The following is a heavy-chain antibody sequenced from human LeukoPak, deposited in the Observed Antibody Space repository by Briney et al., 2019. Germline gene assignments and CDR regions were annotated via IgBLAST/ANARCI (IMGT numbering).Heavy chain of an antibody. D-gene: IGHD2-15*01. CDR1: GFTFSRYS. CDR2: ISSSSTYI. V-gene: IGHV3-21*04. CDR3: ATIHSRPY. J-gene: IGHJ4*02. Sequence: GGSLRLSCAASGFTFSRYSMNWVRQAPGKGLEWVSSISSSSTYIYYAESTKGRFTISRDNAKNSLYLQMNSLRAEDTAVYYCATIHSRPYWGQGTLVTVSS.